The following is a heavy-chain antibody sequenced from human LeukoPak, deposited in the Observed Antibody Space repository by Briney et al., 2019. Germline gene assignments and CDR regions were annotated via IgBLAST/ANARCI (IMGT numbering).Heavy chain of an antibody. CDR3: AKATGNLGN. J-gene: IGHJ4*02. V-gene: IGHV3-23*01. CDR2: ISGSGGST. Sequence: GGTLRLSCAASGFTFSSYGMSWVRQAPGKGLEWVSGISGSGGSTYYADSVKGRFTISRDNSKNTLYLQMNSLTAEDTAIYYCAKATGNLGNWGQGTLVTVSS. CDR1: GFTFSSYG. D-gene: IGHD1-1*01.